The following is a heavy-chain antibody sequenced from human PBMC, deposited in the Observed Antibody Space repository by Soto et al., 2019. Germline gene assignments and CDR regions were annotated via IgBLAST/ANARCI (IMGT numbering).Heavy chain of an antibody. CDR1: GFTFSSYA. CDR2: ISGSGGST. Sequence: GGSLRLSCAASGFTFSSYAMSWVRQAPGKGLEWVSAISGSGGSTYYADSVKGRFTISRDNSKNTLYLQMNSLRAEDTAVYYCAKECSYFVVLTAAVDFRAQRSLVTGS. CDR3: AKECSYFVVLTAAVDF. J-gene: IGHJ4*02. D-gene: IGHD2-2*01. V-gene: IGHV3-23*01.